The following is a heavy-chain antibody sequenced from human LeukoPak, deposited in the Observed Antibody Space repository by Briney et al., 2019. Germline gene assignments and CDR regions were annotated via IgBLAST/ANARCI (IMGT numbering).Heavy chain of an antibody. D-gene: IGHD6-25*01. CDR1: GYTFTSYG. CDR3: ARDHFHRIAAAYDY. CDR2: ISAYNGNT. J-gene: IGHJ4*02. V-gene: IGHV1-18*01. Sequence: ASVKVSCKASGYTFTSYGISWVRQAPGQGLEWMGWISAYNGNTNYAQKLQGRVTMTTDTSTSTAYMELRSLRSDDTAVYYCARDHFHRIAAAYDYWGQGTLVTVSS.